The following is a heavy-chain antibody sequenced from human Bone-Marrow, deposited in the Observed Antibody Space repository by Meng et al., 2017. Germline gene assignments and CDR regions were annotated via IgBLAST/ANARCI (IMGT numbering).Heavy chain of an antibody. Sequence: QGQLQQWGEGLLKPSETLSLTCAVYGGSFSGYYWSWIRQPPGKGLEWIGEINHSGSTNYNPSLESRATISVDTSQNNLSLKLSSVTAADSAVYYCARGPTTMAHDFDYWGQGTLVTVSS. J-gene: IGHJ4*02. V-gene: IGHV4-34*01. CDR2: INHSGST. CDR3: ARGPTTMAHDFDY. CDR1: GGSFSGYY. D-gene: IGHD4-11*01.